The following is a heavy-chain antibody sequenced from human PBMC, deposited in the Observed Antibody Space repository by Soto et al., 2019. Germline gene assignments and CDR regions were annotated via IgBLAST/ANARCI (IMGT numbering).Heavy chain of an antibody. J-gene: IGHJ4*02. D-gene: IGHD2-2*02. Sequence: QPGGRVRISCAACGLSSCCYPVSWVRLAQGKGLDWVSAISRSGGSTSYSDAVKGRVTISRENAKNTLYLQMNSLRAEDTAVYYCAKRLSPEVLIPYYFDYRGQGA. CDR1: GLSSCCYP. CDR2: ISRSGGST. V-gene: IGHV3-23*01. CDR3: AKRLSPEVLIPYYFDY.